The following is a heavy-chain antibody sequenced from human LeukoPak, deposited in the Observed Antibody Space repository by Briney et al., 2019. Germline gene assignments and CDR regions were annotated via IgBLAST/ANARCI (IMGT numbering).Heavy chain of an antibody. D-gene: IGHD4-11*01. V-gene: IGHV3-23*01. CDR3: AKERLTTTTFDS. J-gene: IGHJ4*02. Sequence: GGSLRLSCAASGFTFSTYAMSWVRQAPGKGLEWVSLISGSGGSTYYADCVKGRFTISRDNGKNALSLQMNSLRAEDTALYYCAKERLTTTTFDSWGRGTLVTVSS. CDR2: ISGSGGST. CDR1: GFTFSTYA.